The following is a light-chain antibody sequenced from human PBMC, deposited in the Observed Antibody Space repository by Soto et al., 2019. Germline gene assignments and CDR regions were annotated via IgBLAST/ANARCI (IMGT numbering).Light chain of an antibody. CDR2: TAS. J-gene: IGKJ5*01. CDR3: QQAASFPIT. CDR1: QGVSTW. V-gene: IGKV1-12*01. Sequence: DIQMTESPSSVSASVGDRVTITCRASQGVSTWLAWYQQKPGKAPNLLIYTASSLQSGVPSRFSGSGSGTDFTLTINGLQPEDFATYYCQQAASFPITFGQGTRLEI.